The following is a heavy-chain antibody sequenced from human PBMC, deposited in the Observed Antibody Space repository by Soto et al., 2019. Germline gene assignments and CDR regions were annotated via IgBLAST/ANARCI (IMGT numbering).Heavy chain of an antibody. CDR1: GGTFSSYA. CDR3: ARDRGNVDTAMVGVFDY. CDR2: IIPIFGTA. V-gene: IGHV1-69*06. J-gene: IGHJ4*02. D-gene: IGHD5-18*01. Sequence: QVQLVQSGAEVKKPGSSVKVSCKASGGTFSSYAISWVRQAPGQGLEWMGGIIPIFGTANYAQKFQGRVTITADKSTNTAYMELSSLRAEYTAVYYCARDRGNVDTAMVGVFDYWGQGTLVTVSS.